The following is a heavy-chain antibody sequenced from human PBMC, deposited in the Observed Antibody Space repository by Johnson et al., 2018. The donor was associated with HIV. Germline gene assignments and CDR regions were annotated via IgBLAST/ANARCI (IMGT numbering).Heavy chain of an antibody. V-gene: IGHV3-53*01. CDR3: ARAEGLDAFDI. CDR2: IYSGGTT. J-gene: IGHJ3*02. CDR1: GFTVSSSY. Sequence: MQLVESGGGLIQPGGSLRLSCAASGFTVSSSYMSWVRQAPGKGLDWVSVIYSGGTTYYADSVRGRFTISRDNSNNTLYLQMNSLRAEDTAVYFCARAEGLDAFDIWGQGTMVTVSS.